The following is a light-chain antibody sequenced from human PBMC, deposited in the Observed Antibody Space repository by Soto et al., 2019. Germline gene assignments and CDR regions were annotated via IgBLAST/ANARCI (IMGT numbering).Light chain of an antibody. CDR3: QQRSNWPIT. CDR2: GAS. Sequence: EIVRTPSPATLSVSPGERATLSCRASQGIKDYVAWFQQKPGQAPRLLIYGASTRATAIPARFSGSGSGTDFTLTISSLEPEDFAVYYCQQRSNWPITFGQGTRLEIK. CDR1: QGIKDY. J-gene: IGKJ5*01. V-gene: IGKV3D-11*01.